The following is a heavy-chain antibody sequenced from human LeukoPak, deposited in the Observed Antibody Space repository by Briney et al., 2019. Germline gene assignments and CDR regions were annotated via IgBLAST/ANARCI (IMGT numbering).Heavy chain of an antibody. V-gene: IGHV4-31*03. J-gene: IGHJ3*02. Sequence: SETLSLTCTVSGGSISSGGYYWSWIRRHPGKGLEWIGYIYYSGSTYYNPSLKSRVTISVDASKNQFSLKLSSVTAADTAVYYCAREKSADAFDIWGQGTMVTVSS. CDR2: IYYSGST. CDR3: AREKSADAFDI. CDR1: GGSISSGGYY.